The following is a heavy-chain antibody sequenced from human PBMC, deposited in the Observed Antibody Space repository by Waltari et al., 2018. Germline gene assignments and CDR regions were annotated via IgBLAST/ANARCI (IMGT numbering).Heavy chain of an antibody. D-gene: IGHD3-22*01. J-gene: IGHJ3*02. CDR1: GFTFSMYR. CDR2: IKQDESDR. CDR3: VRDGASSGVVGAFDI. V-gene: IGHV3-7*01. Sequence: EVQLVESGGGLVQPGGSLRLSCAASGFTFSMYRMSWLRQAPGKGLEWVDNIKQDESDRKYVDAVKGRFTVSRDNAQNSLYLQMSSLRAEDTAIYFCVRDGASSGVVGAFDIWGRGTMVTVSS.